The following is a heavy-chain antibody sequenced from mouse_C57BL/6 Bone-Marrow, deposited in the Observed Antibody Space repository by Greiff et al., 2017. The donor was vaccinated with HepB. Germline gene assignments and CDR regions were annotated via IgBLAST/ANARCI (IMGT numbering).Heavy chain of an antibody. CDR2: IDPSDSET. CDR1: GYTFTSYW. V-gene: IGHV1-52*01. CDR3: ARISYYGNPSGY. Sequence: VQLQESGAELVRPGSSVKLSCKASGYTFTSYWMHWVKQRPIQGLEWIGNIDPSDSETHYNQKFKDKATLTVDKSSSTAYMQLSSLKSEDSAVYYCARISYYGNPSGYWGQGTSVTVSS. J-gene: IGHJ4*01. D-gene: IGHD2-1*01.